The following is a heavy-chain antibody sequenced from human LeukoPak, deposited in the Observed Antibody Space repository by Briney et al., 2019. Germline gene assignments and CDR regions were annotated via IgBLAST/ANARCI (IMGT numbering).Heavy chain of an antibody. CDR2: IIPIFGTA. Sequence: ASVKVSCKASGGTFSSYAINWVRQAPGQGLEWMGGIIPIFGTANYAQKFQGRVTITADKSTSTVYMELSSLRSVDTAVYYCARSLTYYDILTGYYRFDPWGQGTLVTVSS. CDR3: ARSLTYYDILTGYYRFDP. D-gene: IGHD3-9*01. J-gene: IGHJ5*02. V-gene: IGHV1-69*06. CDR1: GGTFSSYA.